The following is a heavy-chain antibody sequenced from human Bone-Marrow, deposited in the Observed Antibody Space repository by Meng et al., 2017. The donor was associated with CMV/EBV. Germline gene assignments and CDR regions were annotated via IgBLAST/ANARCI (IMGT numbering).Heavy chain of an antibody. CDR1: GYTFTSYD. CDR3: ATGVADFEY. D-gene: IGHD6-19*01. Sequence: GQLVQSGAEVKKPGASLKVSCKASGYTFTSYDINSVRQAAGQGLEWMGWMNPNSGNTDYAQKFQGRVTMTRNISKSTAYMDLSSLRSEDTAVYYCATGVADFEYWGQGTLVTVSS. J-gene: IGHJ4*02. CDR2: MNPNSGNT. V-gene: IGHV1-8*01.